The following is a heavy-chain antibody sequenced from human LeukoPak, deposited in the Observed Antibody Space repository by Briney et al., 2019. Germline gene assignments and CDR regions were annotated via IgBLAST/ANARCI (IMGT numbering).Heavy chain of an antibody. CDR1: GFTFSSYS. J-gene: IGHJ4*02. CDR3: ARDLTMVRGVIAY. Sequence: GGSLRLSCAASGFTFSSYSMNWVRQAPGKGLEWVSSISSSSSYIYYADSVKGRFTISRDNAKNSLYLQMNRLRAEDTAVYYCARDLTMVRGVIAYWGQGTLVTVSS. V-gene: IGHV3-21*01. CDR2: ISSSSSYI. D-gene: IGHD3-10*01.